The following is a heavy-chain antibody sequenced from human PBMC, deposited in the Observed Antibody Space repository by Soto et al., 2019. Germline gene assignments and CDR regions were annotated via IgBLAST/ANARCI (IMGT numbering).Heavy chain of an antibody. CDR2: INPNGGGT. J-gene: IGHJ6*03. CDR3: ARESGGATATLDYYYFYMDV. D-gene: IGHD5-12*01. V-gene: IGHV1-2*02. Sequence: QVQLVQSGAEVKKPGASVTVSCKASGYTFSDYYLHWVRQAPGQGPEWMGWINPNGGGTKYGQKCRGRVTMTRDTSGRTAFMELNSLKSDDTAVYYCARESGGATATLDYYYFYMDVWGKGTTVTVSS. CDR1: GYTFSDYY.